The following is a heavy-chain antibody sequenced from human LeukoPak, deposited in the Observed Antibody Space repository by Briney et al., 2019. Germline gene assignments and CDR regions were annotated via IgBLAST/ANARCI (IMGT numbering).Heavy chain of an antibody. J-gene: IGHJ4*02. V-gene: IGHV4-39*02. Sequence: SETLSLTCTVSGGSISSSSYYWGWIRQPPGKGLEWIGEVNHSGNTNYNPSLKSRVTISIDTSKNHFSLKLSSVTAADTAVYFCARGGYDLNFDYWGQGALVTVSS. CDR3: ARGGYDLNFDY. D-gene: IGHD5-12*01. CDR1: GGSISSSSYY. CDR2: VNHSGNT.